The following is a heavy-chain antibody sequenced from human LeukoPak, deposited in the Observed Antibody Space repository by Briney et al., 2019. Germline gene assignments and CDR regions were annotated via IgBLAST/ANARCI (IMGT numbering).Heavy chain of an antibody. CDR1: GFSVSNNY. V-gene: IGHV3-53*01. CDR2: IYSGGDK. D-gene: IGHD2-2*01. CDR3: GDYSSLDH. Sequence: GGSLRLSCAASGFSVSNNYMSWVRQAPGKGLEWVSLIYSGGDKRYAASVKGRFTISRDNSKNTLYLQMDSLRVEDTAVYYCGDYSSLDHWGQGTLVTVSS. J-gene: IGHJ4*02.